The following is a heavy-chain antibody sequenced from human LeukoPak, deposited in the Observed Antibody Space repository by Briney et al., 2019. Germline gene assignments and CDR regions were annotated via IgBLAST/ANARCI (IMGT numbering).Heavy chain of an antibody. Sequence: GGSLRLSCAASGVTFSSYDMSWVRQAPGKGLEWVSGLSGCGDSIYYADSVKGRFTIYRDNSKNTLYLQMHSLRAEDTALDYCAKMDGMGVTDNPDYWGQGTLVIVSS. V-gene: IGHV3-23*01. CDR3: AKMDGMGVTDNPDY. CDR2: LSGCGDSI. J-gene: IGHJ4*02. D-gene: IGHD2-21*02. CDR1: GVTFSSYD.